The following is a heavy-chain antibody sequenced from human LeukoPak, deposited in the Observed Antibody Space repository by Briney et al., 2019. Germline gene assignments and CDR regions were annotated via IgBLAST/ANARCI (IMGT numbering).Heavy chain of an antibody. CDR3: ARDKWFDP. J-gene: IGHJ5*02. Sequence: SETLPLTCTVSGGSISSSSYYWGWIRQPPGKGLEWIGSIYYSGSTYYNPSVKSRVTISVDTSQNQFSLKLSSVTAADTAVYYCARDKWFDPWGQGTLVTVSS. CDR1: GGSISSSSYY. CDR2: IYYSGST. V-gene: IGHV4-39*07.